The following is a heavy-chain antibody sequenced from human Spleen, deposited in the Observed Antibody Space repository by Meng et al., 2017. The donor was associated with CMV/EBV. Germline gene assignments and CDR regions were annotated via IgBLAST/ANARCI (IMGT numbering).Heavy chain of an antibody. CDR3: AKSNLEYYDFWSGYYHCYFQH. CDR1: SYA. CDR2: ISGSGGST. Sequence: SYAMSWVRQAPGKGLEWVSDISGSGGSTYYADSVKGRFTISRDNSKNTLYLQMNSLRAEDTAVYYCAKSNLEYYDFWSGYYHCYFQHWGQGTLVTVSS. J-gene: IGHJ1*01. D-gene: IGHD3-3*01. V-gene: IGHV3-23*01.